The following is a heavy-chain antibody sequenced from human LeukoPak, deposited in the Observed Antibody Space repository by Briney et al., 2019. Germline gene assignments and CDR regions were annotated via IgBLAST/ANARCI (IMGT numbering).Heavy chain of an antibody. Sequence: PSETLSLTCAVYGGSFSGYYWNWIRQPPGKGLEWIGEINDSGNTNYNPSLESRVTLSVDTTKNQFSLKLSSVTAADSAIYYCARGLGDSGYDFLVYWGQGSLVTVPS. CDR2: INDSGNT. V-gene: IGHV4-34*01. J-gene: IGHJ4*02. CDR1: GGSFSGYY. CDR3: ARGLGDSGYDFLVY. D-gene: IGHD5-12*01.